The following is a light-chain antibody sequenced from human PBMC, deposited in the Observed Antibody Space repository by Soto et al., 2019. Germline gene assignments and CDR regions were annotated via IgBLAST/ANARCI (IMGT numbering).Light chain of an antibody. Sequence: DIQMTQSPSTLSASVGDRVTITCRASQSIGTWLAWYQQKPGKAPNLLIHDASYLESGVPSRFSGSGSGTDFTLTISSLQPEDFATYYCQQLHDYPITFGQGTRLEIK. CDR1: QSIGTW. CDR2: DAS. CDR3: QQLHDYPIT. V-gene: IGKV1-5*01. J-gene: IGKJ5*01.